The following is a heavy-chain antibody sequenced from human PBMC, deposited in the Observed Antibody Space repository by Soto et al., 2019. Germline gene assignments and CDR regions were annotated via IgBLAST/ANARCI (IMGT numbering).Heavy chain of an antibody. CDR3: ARGAEDYGRHPFYFDS. D-gene: IGHD4-17*01. V-gene: IGHV4-38-2*01. CDR1: TKPINSGYY. CDR2: VFHSGTS. J-gene: IGHJ4*02. Sequence: SETLSLTCAVSTKPINSGYYWGCLRQPPGKGLEWIGGVFHSGTSYHNPSLKSRVTISLDTSKNQFSLRLSSVTATDTAVYYCARGAEDYGRHPFYFDSWGQGTLVTVSS.